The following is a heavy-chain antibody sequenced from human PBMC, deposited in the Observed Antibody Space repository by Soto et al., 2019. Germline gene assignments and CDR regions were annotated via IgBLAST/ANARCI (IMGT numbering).Heavy chain of an antibody. CDR1: GFTFSSYS. CDR3: ASYYYGSGSYYSGFDP. Sequence: PGGSLRLSCAASGFTFSSYSMNWVRQAPGKGLERVSSISSSSSYIYYADSVKGRFTISRDNAKNSLYLQMNSLRAEDTAVYYCASYYYGSGSYYSGFDPWGQGTLVTVSS. V-gene: IGHV3-21*01. J-gene: IGHJ5*02. D-gene: IGHD3-10*01. CDR2: ISSSSSYI.